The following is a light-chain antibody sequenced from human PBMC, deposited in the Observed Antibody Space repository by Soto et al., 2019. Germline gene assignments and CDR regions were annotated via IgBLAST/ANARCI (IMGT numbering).Light chain of an antibody. CDR3: QQYNNWPPYT. CDR1: QSVSSN. V-gene: IGKV3-15*01. Sequence: EIVMTQSPATLSVSPGERATLSCRASQSVSSNLAWYQQKPGQAPRLLIYGASTRATGIPARFSGNESGTEFTLTISSLQSEDFAVYYCQQYNNWPPYTFGRGTKVEIK. J-gene: IGKJ2*01. CDR2: GAS.